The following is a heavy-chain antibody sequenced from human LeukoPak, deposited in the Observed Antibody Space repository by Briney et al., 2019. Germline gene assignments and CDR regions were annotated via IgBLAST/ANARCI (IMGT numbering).Heavy chain of an antibody. CDR2: ISSSGSTI. D-gene: IGHD1-26*01. CDR1: EFTFDNYE. J-gene: IGHJ4*02. Sequence: GGSLRLSCATSEFTFDNYEMTWVRQAPGKGLEWLSYISSSGSTIYYAGSIKGRFTLSRDNAKNSLYLQMSRLRVEDTAVYYCARDGGVGAPYYFDYWGQGTLVTVSS. V-gene: IGHV3-48*03. CDR3: ARDGGVGAPYYFDY.